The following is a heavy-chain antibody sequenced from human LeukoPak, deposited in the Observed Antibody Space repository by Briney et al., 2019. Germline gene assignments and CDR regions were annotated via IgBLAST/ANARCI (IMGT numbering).Heavy chain of an antibody. V-gene: IGHV1-2*06. CDR3: ARGGFKSSAHERPFDY. D-gene: IGHD3-22*01. J-gene: IGHJ4*02. CDR2: INPNSGGT. CDR1: GYSFTGYY. Sequence: ASVKVSCKASGYSFTGYYMHWVRRAPGQGLEWMGRINPNSGGTNYAQKFQGRVTMTRDTSISTAYMELSRLRSDDTAVYYCARGGFKSSAHERPFDYWGQGTMVTVSS.